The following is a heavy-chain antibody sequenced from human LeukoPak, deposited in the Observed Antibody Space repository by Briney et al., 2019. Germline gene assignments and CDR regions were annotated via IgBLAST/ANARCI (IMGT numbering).Heavy chain of an antibody. D-gene: IGHD5-24*01. CDR3: AREVETARHFDY. Sequence: SETLSLTCTVSGGSISAHYWSWIRQPAGKGLEWIGRISTTGTTNYSPSLKSRFTMSRDTSRNQFSLKLNSVTAADTAVYYCAREVETARHFDYWGQGTLVTVSS. J-gene: IGHJ4*02. V-gene: IGHV4-4*07. CDR2: ISTTGTT. CDR1: GGSISAHY.